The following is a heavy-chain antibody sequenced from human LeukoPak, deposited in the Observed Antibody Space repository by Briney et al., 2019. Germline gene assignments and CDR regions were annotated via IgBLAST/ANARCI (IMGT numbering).Heavy chain of an antibody. CDR1: GFTVSSNY. Sequence: PGGSLRLSCAASGFTVSSNYMSWVRQAPGKGLEWVSVIYSGGSTYYADSVKGRFTISRDNSKNTLYLQMNSLRAEDTAVYYCARDRKDSHFDYWGQGTLVTVPS. CDR3: ARDRKDSHFDY. J-gene: IGHJ4*02. CDR2: IYSGGST. V-gene: IGHV3-53*01. D-gene: IGHD1-14*01.